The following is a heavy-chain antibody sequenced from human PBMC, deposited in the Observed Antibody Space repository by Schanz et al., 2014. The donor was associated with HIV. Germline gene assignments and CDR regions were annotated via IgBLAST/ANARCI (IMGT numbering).Heavy chain of an antibody. Sequence: QVQLVQSGAEVKKPGASVKVSCKASGYTFTDYFVHWVRQAPGQGLEWMAWVKPNSGETKFARKFRDRVTLTRDTSISTLYMELTSLRSDDTAVYYCVRHVNFLKTDFWGQGTLVTVSS. J-gene: IGHJ4*02. CDR2: VKPNSGET. V-gene: IGHV1-2*02. D-gene: IGHD3-3*01. CDR1: GYTFTDYF. CDR3: VRHVNFLKTDF.